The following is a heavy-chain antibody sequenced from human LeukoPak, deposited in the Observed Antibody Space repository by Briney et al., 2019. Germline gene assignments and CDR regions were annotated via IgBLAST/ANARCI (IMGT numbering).Heavy chain of an antibody. Sequence: GGSLRLSCVASGFTFSDYYMSWIRQAPGKGLEWVSYISSSGSTKYYADSVKGRFTISRDNAKNSLYLQMNSLRAEDTALYYCAREHDSSGYYDAFDYWGQGTLVTVSS. V-gene: IGHV3-11*01. J-gene: IGHJ4*02. CDR1: GFTFSDYY. CDR3: AREHDSSGYYDAFDY. D-gene: IGHD3-22*01. CDR2: ISSSGSTK.